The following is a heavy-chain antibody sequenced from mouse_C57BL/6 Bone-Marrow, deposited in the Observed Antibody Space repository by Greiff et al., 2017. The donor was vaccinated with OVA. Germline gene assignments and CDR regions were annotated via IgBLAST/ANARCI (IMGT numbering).Heavy chain of an antibody. CDR3: VITTVVASYYAMDY. D-gene: IGHD1-1*01. CDR1: GYTFTSYW. V-gene: IGHV1-72*01. Sequence: QVQLQQPGAELVKPGASVKLSCKASGYTFTSYWMHWVKQRPGRGLEWIGRIDPKSGGTKYNEKFKSKATLTVDKPSSTAYMQLSSLTSEDSAVYYCVITTVVASYYAMDYWGQGTSVTVSS. J-gene: IGHJ4*01. CDR2: IDPKSGGT.